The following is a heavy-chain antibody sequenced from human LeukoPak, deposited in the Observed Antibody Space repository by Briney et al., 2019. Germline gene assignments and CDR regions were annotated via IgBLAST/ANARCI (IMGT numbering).Heavy chain of an antibody. CDR1: GGTFSSYS. V-gene: IGHV1-69*05. J-gene: IGHJ6*03. CDR3: ARVDRYHYYLDV. Sequence: SVKVSCKASGGTFSSYSITWVRQAPGQGLEWMGGIMPLFNTANYAQQFQGRVTITTDESTSTAYMELSSLRFEDTAMYYCARVDRYHYYLDVWGKGTTVTVSS. CDR2: IMPLFNTA.